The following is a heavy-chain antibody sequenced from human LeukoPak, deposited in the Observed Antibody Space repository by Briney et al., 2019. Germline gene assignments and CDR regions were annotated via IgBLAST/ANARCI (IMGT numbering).Heavy chain of an antibody. CDR3: AKYLAHSSGWLLDAFDI. J-gene: IGHJ3*02. CDR1: GFTFSGYG. D-gene: IGHD6-19*01. Sequence: GGSLRLPCAASGFTFSGYGIHGVRQAPGRGGECVAVISYDGSNKYYADSVKGRFIISRDNSKNTLYVQMNSLRAEDTAVYYCAKYLAHSSGWLLDAFDIWGQGTMVTVSS. CDR2: ISYDGSNK. V-gene: IGHV3-30*18.